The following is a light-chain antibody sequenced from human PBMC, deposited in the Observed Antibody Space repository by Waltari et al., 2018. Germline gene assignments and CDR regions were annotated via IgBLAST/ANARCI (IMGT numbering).Light chain of an antibody. CDR1: QSVSSD. V-gene: IGKV3-15*01. CDR2: DAS. CDR3: QQYKYWPPLT. J-gene: IGKJ4*01. Sequence: EIVMTQSPVTLSVSLGERATLSVRASQSVSSDLAWYQQKPGQAPRPLIYDASTRAAGLAARFSASGSGTEFTLTISSLQSEDFAVYYCQQYKYWPPLTFGGGTKVEIK.